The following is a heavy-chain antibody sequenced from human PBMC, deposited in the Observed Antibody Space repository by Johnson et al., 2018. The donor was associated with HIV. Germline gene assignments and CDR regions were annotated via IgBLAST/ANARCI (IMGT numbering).Heavy chain of an antibody. Sequence: MQLVESGGGLVQPGGSLRLSCAVSGFTVSSNYMSWVRQAPGKGLEWVSRINSDGRSTSYADSVKGRFTISRDNAKNTLYLQMDSLGAEDTAVYYCARVQLLADDVFNIWGQGTMVTVSS. J-gene: IGHJ3*02. CDR2: INSDGRST. D-gene: IGHD3-10*01. CDR3: ARVQLLADDVFNI. CDR1: GFTVSSNY. V-gene: IGHV3-74*02.